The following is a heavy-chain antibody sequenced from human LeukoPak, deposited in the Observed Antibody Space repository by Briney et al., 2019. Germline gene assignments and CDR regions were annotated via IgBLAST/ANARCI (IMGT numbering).Heavy chain of an antibody. V-gene: IGHV4-34*01. J-gene: IGHJ5*02. CDR3: ARRLRYFDWLTYNWFDP. CDR2: INHSGST. CDR1: GGSFSGYY. D-gene: IGHD3-9*01. Sequence: PSETLSLTCAVYGGSFSGYYWSWIRQPPGKGLEWIGEINHSGSTNYNPSLKSRVTISVDTSKNQFSLKLSSVTAADTAVYYCARRLRYFDWLTYNWFDPWGQGTLVIVSS.